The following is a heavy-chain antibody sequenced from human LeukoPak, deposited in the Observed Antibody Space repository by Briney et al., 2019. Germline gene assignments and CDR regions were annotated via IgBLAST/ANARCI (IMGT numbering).Heavy chain of an antibody. CDR1: GGSISSYY. CDR2: IYTSGST. CDR3: ARGKTGSSSSRAQTIDY. J-gene: IGHJ4*02. Sequence: SETLSLTCTVSGGSISSYYWSWIRQPAGKGLEWIGRIYTSGSTNYNPSLKSRVTMSVDTSKYQFSLKLSSVTAADTAVYYCARGKTGSSSSRAQTIDYWGQGTLVTVSS. D-gene: IGHD6-13*01. V-gene: IGHV4-4*07.